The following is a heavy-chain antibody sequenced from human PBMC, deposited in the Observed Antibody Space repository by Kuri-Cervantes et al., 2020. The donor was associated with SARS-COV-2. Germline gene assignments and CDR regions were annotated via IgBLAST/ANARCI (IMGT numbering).Heavy chain of an antibody. CDR2: MNPNSGNT. V-gene: IGHV1-8*02. CDR3: AKDILKVSRMTRYDFWSGYSGLAFDP. J-gene: IGHJ5*02. Sequence: ASVKVSCKASGYTFTSYDINWVRQATGQGLEWMGWMNPNSGNTGYAQKFQGRVTMTRNTSISTAYMELSSLRSEDTALYYCAKDILKVSRMTRYDFWSGYSGLAFDPWGQGTLVTVSS. CDR1: GYTFTSYD. D-gene: IGHD3-3*01.